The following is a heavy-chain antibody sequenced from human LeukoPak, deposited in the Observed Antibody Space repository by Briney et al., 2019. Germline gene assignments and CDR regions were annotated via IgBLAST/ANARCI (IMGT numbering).Heavy chain of an antibody. CDR2: INPNSGGT. D-gene: IGHD6-19*01. CDR3: AKSRGKYSSGWYDFDY. Sequence: ASVKVSCKASGYTFTGYYMHWVRQAPGQGLEWMGWINPNSGGTNYAQKFQGRVTMTRDTSISTAYMELSRLRSDDTALYYCAKSRGKYSSGWYDFDYWGQGTLVTVSS. V-gene: IGHV1-2*02. CDR1: GYTFTGYY. J-gene: IGHJ4*02.